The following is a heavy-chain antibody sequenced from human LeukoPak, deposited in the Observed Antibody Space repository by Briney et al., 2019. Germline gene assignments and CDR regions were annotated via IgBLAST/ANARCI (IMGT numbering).Heavy chain of an antibody. D-gene: IGHD6-13*01. V-gene: IGHV4-59*01. Sequence: SETLSLTCSVSPGSIGGYYWSWIRQPPGKGLEWIGYIYYSGSTNYNPSLKSRVTISVDTSKNQFSLKLSSVTAADTAVYYCAGCIAASWFDPWGQGTLVTVSS. J-gene: IGHJ5*02. CDR3: AGCIAASWFDP. CDR2: IYYSGST. CDR1: PGSIGGYY.